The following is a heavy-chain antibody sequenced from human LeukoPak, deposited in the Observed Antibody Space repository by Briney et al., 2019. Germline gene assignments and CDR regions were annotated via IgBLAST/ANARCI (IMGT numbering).Heavy chain of an antibody. D-gene: IGHD1-26*01. Sequence: EASVRVSCKASGYTFTSYYIHWVRQAPGQGLEWMGIINPSGGNTNYAQKFQGRVTMTRDTSTSTVYMELSSLRSEDTAVYFCARVAVGATLEHWGQGTLVTVSS. CDR3: ARVAVGATLEH. J-gene: IGHJ4*02. V-gene: IGHV1-46*01. CDR1: GYTFTSYY. CDR2: INPSGGNT.